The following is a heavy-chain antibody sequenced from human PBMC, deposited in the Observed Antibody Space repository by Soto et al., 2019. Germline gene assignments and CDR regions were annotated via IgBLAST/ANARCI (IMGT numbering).Heavy chain of an antibody. V-gene: IGHV1-69*13. J-gene: IGHJ6*02. D-gene: IGHD6-19*01. CDR3: ASSLAVAGTSLSGYYYGMDV. Sequence: SVKVSCKASGGTFSSYAISWVRQAPGQGLEWMGGIIPIFGTANYAQKFRGRVTITADESTSTAYMELSILRSEDTALYYCASSLAVAGTSLSGYYYGMDVWGQGTTVTVSS. CDR1: GGTFSSYA. CDR2: IIPIFGTA.